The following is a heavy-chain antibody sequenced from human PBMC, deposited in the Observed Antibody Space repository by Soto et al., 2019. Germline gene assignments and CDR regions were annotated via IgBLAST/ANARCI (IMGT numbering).Heavy chain of an antibody. V-gene: IGHV1-18*04. CDR2: ISAYNGNT. CDR3: ARVYYYDSSGYRY. J-gene: IGHJ4*02. D-gene: IGHD3-22*01. Sequence: ASVKVSWKASGYTFTSDGISWVRQAPGQGIEWMGWISAYNGNTNYAQKLQGRVTMTTDTSTSTAYMELRSLRSDDTAVYYCARVYYYDSSGYRYWGQGTLVTVSS. CDR1: GYTFTSDG.